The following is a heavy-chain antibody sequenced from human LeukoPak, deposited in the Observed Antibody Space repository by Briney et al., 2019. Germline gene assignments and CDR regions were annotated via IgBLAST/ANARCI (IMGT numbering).Heavy chain of an antibody. CDR2: IRYDGSNK. J-gene: IGHJ4*02. CDR1: GFTFSSYG. V-gene: IGHV3-30*02. CDR3: AKEMTTVTTGYFDY. Sequence: GGSLRLSCAASGFTFSSYGMHGVRQAPGKGLEWVAFIRYDGSNKYYADSVKGRFTISRDNSKNTLYLQMNSLRAEDTAVYYCAKEMTTVTTGYFDYWGQGTLVTVSS. D-gene: IGHD4-17*01.